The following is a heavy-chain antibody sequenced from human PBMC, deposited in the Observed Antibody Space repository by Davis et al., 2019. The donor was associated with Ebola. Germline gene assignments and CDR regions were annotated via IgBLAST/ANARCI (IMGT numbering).Heavy chain of an antibody. Sequence: GESLKISCKDSGNSFTSHWIGWVRQMPGKGLDWMGIIYTGDSDTRYSPSFQGQVTISADKSITTAYLQWSSLKASDTAMYYCARLRSITRLTSFYYWGQGTLVTVSS. J-gene: IGHJ4*02. CDR2: IYTGDSDT. CDR1: GNSFTSHW. CDR3: ARLRSITRLTSFYY. V-gene: IGHV5-51*01. D-gene: IGHD3-10*01.